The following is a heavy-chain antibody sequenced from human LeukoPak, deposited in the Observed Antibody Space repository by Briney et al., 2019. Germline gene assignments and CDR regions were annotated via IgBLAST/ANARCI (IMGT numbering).Heavy chain of an antibody. V-gene: IGHV4-38-2*02. CDR1: GYSISSGYY. J-gene: IGHJ5*02. CDR2: IYHSGST. D-gene: IGHD3-10*01. Sequence: PSETLSLTCTVSGYSISSGYYWGWIRQPPGKGLEWIGSIYHSGSTNYNPSLKSRVTISVDTSKNQFSLKLSSVTAADTAVYYCARSKAGRGWFDPWGQGTLVTVSS. CDR3: ARSKAGRGWFDP.